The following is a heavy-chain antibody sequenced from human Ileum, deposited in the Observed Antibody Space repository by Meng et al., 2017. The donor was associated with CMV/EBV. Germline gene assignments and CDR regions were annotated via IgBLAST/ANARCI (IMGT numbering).Heavy chain of an antibody. CDR2: IYKSGTT. V-gene: IGHV4-31*03. CDR3: ARDQGYVADC. Sequence: LTCSVSGDSISSSGYYWSWIRQRPGKGLEWIGYIYKSGTTYHNPSLKSRLTISVDTSKNQFSLRLTSVTAADTAVYYCARDQGYVADCWGQGTLVTVSS. J-gene: IGHJ4*02. D-gene: IGHD3-10*02. CDR1: GDSISSSGYY.